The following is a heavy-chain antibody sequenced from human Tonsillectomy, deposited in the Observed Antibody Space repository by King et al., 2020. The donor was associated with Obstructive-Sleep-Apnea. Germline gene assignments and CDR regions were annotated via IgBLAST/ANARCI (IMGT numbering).Heavy chain of an antibody. D-gene: IGHD3-10*01. J-gene: IGHJ4*02. CDR1: GYSFTSYW. V-gene: IGHV5-51*01. CDR2: IYPGDSDT. Sequence: VQLVESGAEVKKPGESLKNSCKGSGYSFTSYWIGWVRQMPVKGLEWMGIIYPGDSDTRYSPCFQGQVTISAEQSISTAYLQWSSLKASDIAMYYCARRGGLGMVRDLDYWGQGTLVTVSS. CDR3: ARRGGLGMVRDLDY.